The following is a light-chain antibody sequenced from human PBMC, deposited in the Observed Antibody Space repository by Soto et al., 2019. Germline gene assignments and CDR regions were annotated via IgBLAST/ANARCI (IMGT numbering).Light chain of an antibody. Sequence: VLTQPPSVSGAPGQRVTISCTGSSSNIGAGYDVHWYQQLPGTAPKLLIYGNSNRPSGVPDRFSGSKSGTSASLAITGLQAEAEADYYCQSYDSSLSVVFGGGTKLTVL. V-gene: IGLV1-40*01. CDR1: SSNIGAGYD. J-gene: IGLJ2*01. CDR2: GNS. CDR3: QSYDSSLSVV.